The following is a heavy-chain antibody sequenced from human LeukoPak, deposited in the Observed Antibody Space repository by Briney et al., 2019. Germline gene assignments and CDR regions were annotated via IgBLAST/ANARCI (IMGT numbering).Heavy chain of an antibody. J-gene: IGHJ6*04. CDR1: GFTFSSYA. CDR2: ICGSGGST. Sequence: GGSLRLSCAASGFTFSSYAMSWVRQAPGKGLEWVSAICGSGGSTYYADSVKGRFTISRDNSKNTLYLQMNSLRAEDTAVYYCAKAPAVVPAANYYYYGMDVWGKGTTVTVSS. CDR3: AKAPAVVPAANYYYYGMDV. V-gene: IGHV3-23*01. D-gene: IGHD2-2*01.